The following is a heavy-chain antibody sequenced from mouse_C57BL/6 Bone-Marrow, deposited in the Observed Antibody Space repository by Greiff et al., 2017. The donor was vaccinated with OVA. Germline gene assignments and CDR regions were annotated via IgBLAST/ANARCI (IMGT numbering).Heavy chain of an antibody. CDR3: ARINYWYFDV. CDR2: ISSGSSTI. J-gene: IGHJ1*03. V-gene: IGHV5-17*01. Sequence: EVKLMESGGGLVKPGGSLKLSCAASGFTFSDYGMHWVRQAPEKGLEWVAYISSGSSTIYYADTVKGRFTISRDNAKNTLFLQMTSLRSEDTAMYYRARINYWYFDVWGTGTTVTVSS. CDR1: GFTFSDYG.